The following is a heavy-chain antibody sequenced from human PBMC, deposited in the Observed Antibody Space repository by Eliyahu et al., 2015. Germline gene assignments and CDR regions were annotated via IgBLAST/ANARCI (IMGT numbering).Heavy chain of an antibody. Sequence: QLQLQESGPGLVKPSETLSLTCTVSXXSISSSXYYXGWXRQPPGKGLEWIGSIYYSGSTYYNPSLKSRVTISVDTSKNQFSLKLSSVTAADTAVYYCARPRYFDWLLFDYWGQGTLVTVSS. V-gene: IGHV4-39*01. D-gene: IGHD3-9*01. CDR1: XXSISSSXYY. CDR3: ARPRYFDWLLFDY. CDR2: IYYSGST. J-gene: IGHJ4*02.